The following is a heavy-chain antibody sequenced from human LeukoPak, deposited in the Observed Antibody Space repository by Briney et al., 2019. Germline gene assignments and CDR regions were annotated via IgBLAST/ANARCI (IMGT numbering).Heavy chain of an antibody. CDR1: GYSFTSYW. D-gene: IGHD5-24*01. Sequence: GESLKISCKGSGYSFTSYWIGWVRQMPGEGLEWMGIIYPGDSDTRYSPSFQGQVTISADKSISTAYLQWTSLKASDTAMYYCARHLRGDDYRHLDYWGQGTLVSVSS. V-gene: IGHV5-51*01. CDR3: ARHLRGDDYRHLDY. J-gene: IGHJ4*02. CDR2: IYPGDSDT.